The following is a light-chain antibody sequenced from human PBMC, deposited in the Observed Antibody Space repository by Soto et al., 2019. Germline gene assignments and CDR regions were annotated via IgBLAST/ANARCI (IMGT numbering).Light chain of an antibody. CDR1: QSIGTQ. CDR2: GAF. V-gene: IGKV1-5*01. Sequence: IWMTQSPSLLSASTGDRVTISCRASQSIGTQLAWYQQKPGKAPKLLISGAFSLESGVPSRFSGSGSGTEFTLTISSLQPDDFATYYCQQYYTYSTFGQGTKVDIK. CDR3: QQYYTYST. J-gene: IGKJ1*01.